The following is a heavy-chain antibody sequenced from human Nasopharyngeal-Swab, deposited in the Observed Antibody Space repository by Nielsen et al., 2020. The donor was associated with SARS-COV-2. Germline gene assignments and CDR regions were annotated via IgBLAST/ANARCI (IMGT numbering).Heavy chain of an antibody. J-gene: IGHJ6*02. Sequence: RQAPGKGLEWIGYIYYSGSTNYNPSLKSRVTISVDTSKNQFPLKLSSVTAADTAVYYCAIGGGGSYYYGMDVWGQGTTVTVSS. V-gene: IGHV4-59*01. D-gene: IGHD3-16*01. CDR3: AIGGGGSYYYGMDV. CDR2: IYYSGST.